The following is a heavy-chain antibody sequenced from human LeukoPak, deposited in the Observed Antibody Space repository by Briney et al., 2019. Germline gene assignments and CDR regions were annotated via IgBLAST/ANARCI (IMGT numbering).Heavy chain of an antibody. CDR2: ISAYNGNT. J-gene: IGHJ4*02. D-gene: IGHD3-22*01. CDR3: ATSEYYYDSSGYYGN. Sequence: ASVKVSCKASGYTFTSYGISWVRQAPGQGLEWMGWISAYNGNTNYAQKRQGRVTMTTDTSTSTAYMELRSLRSDDTAVYCCATSEYYYDSSGYYGNWGQGTLVTVSS. CDR1: GYTFTSYG. V-gene: IGHV1-18*01.